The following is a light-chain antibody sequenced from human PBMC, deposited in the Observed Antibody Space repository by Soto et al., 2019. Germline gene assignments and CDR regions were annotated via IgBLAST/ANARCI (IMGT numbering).Light chain of an antibody. V-gene: IGKV3-20*01. CDR2: DAS. CDR3: EQYGSTPLS. Sequence: EIVLTQSPGTLSLSPGEIATLSCRASQSVGNNYLARYQQKPGQAPRFLIYDASSRATGIPDRFSGSGSGTDFTLTISRLEPEDFAVYYCEQYGSTPLSFGGGTKVDIK. J-gene: IGKJ4*01. CDR1: QSVGNNY.